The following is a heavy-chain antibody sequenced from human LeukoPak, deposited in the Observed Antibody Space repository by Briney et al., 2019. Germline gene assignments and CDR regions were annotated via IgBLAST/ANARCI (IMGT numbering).Heavy chain of an antibody. CDR1: GGTFSSYA. J-gene: IGHJ4*02. Sequence: ASVKVSCKASGGTFSSYAISWVRQAPGQGLEWMGRIIPILGIANYAQKFQGRVTITADKSTGTAYMELSSLRSEDTAVYYCARDQYDILTGSFDYWGQGTLVTVSS. V-gene: IGHV1-69*04. CDR2: IIPILGIA. CDR3: ARDQYDILTGSFDY. D-gene: IGHD3-9*01.